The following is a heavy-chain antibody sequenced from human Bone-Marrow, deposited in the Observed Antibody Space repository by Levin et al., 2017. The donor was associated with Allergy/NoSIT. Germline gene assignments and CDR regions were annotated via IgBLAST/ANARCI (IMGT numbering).Heavy chain of an antibody. J-gene: IGHJ6*02. CDR2: LSGRSDYT. V-gene: IGHV3-21*04. CDR1: GFTFNIYD. Sequence: GESLKISCTASGFTFNIYDMSWVRQAPRRGLEWVSSLSGRSDYTYYADSVKGRFTISRDNSKNSLYLQMKNLRADDTAVYYRVRSQGRNGWSYYYYGMDVWGRGTTVTVSS. D-gene: IGHD2-2*03. CDR3: VRSQGRNGWSYYYYGMDV.